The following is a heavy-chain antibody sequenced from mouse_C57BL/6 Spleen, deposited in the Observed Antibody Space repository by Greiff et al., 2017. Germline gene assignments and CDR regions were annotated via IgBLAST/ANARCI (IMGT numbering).Heavy chain of an antibody. D-gene: IGHD2-4*01. CDR3: ARGRDHDGGFAY. CDR2: IDPSDSYT. Sequence: QVQLQQPGAELVMPGASVKLSCKASGYTFTSYWMHWVKQRPGQGLEWIGEIDPSDSYTNYNQKFKGKSTLTVDKSSSTAYMQLNSLTSEDSAVYYCARGRDHDGGFAYWGQGTLVTVSA. V-gene: IGHV1-69*01. CDR1: GYTFTSYW. J-gene: IGHJ3*01.